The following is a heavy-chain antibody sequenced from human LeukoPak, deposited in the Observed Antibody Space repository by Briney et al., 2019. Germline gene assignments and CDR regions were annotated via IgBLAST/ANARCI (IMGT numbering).Heavy chain of an antibody. Sequence: SETLSLTCAVYGGSFSGYYWSWIRQPPGKGLEWIGEINHSGSTNYNPSLKSRVTISVDTSKNQFSLKLSSVTAADTAVYYCARDRQGYGDYEFGNRYYYYYMDVWGKGTTVTVSS. CDR1: GGSFSGYY. CDR3: ARDRQGYGDYEFGNRYYYYYMDV. V-gene: IGHV4-34*01. J-gene: IGHJ6*03. CDR2: INHSGST. D-gene: IGHD4-17*01.